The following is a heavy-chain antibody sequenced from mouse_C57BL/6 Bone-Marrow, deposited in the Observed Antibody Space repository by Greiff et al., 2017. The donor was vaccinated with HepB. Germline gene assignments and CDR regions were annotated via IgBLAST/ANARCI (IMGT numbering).Heavy chain of an antibody. CDR3: ARFWVYYYGSSYFDY. Sequence: QVQLQQPGAELVKPGASVKLSCKASGYTFTSYWMQWVKQRPGQGLEWIGEIDPSDSYTNYKQKFKGKATLTVDTSSSTAYMQLSSLTSEDSAVYYCARFWVYYYGSSYFDYWGQGTTLTVSS. CDR2: IDPSDSYT. J-gene: IGHJ2*01. D-gene: IGHD1-1*01. CDR1: GYTFTSYW. V-gene: IGHV1-50*01.